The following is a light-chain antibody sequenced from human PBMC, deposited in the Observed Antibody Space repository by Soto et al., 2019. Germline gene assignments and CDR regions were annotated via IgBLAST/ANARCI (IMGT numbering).Light chain of an antibody. CDR2: DAS. CDR1: QNVYNN. J-gene: IGKJ4*01. CDR3: QQCRNWPLT. V-gene: IGKV3-15*01. Sequence: EIVMTQSPATLSVSPGEGATLSCKANQNVYNNLAWYQQRPGQPPRLLIYDASTRATGISARFSGSGYGTEFTLTISSLQSEDFAVYFCQQCRNWPLTFGGGTKVDIK.